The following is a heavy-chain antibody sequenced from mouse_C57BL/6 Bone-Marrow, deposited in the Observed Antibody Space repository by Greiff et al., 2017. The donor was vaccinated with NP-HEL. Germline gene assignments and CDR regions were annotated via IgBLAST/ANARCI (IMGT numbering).Heavy chain of an antibody. CDR2: INPYNGGT. CDR1: GYTFTDYY. V-gene: IGHV1-19*01. D-gene: IGHD2-5*01. Sequence: EVQLQQSGPVLVKPGASVKMSCKASGYTFTDYYMNWVKQSHGKSLEWIGVINPYNGGTSYNQKFKGKATLTVDKSSSTAYMELNSLTSEDSAVYYCARSGSNSFAYWGQGTLVTVSA. J-gene: IGHJ3*01. CDR3: ARSGSNSFAY.